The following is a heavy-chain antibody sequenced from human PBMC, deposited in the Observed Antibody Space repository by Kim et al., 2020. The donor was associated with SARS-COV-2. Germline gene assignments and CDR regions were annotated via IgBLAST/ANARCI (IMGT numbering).Heavy chain of an antibody. Sequence: SETLSLTCAVYGGSFSGYYWSWIRQPPGKGLEWIGEINHSGSTNYNPSLKSRVTISVDTSKNQFSLKLSSVTAADTAVYYCASLYSSSSSRYYYYGMDVWGQGTMVTVSS. CDR1: GGSFSGYY. CDR3: ASLYSSSSSRYYYYGMDV. V-gene: IGHV4-34*01. J-gene: IGHJ6*02. D-gene: IGHD6-6*01. CDR2: INHSGST.